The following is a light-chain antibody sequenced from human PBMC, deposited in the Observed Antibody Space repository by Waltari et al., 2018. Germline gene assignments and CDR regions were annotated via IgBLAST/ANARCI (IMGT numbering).Light chain of an antibody. CDR2: EGS. CDR1: SSDVGSYHL. V-gene: IGLV2-23*01. Sequence: QSALTQPASASASPGQSITISCTRTSSDVGSYHLLSWYPQHPGKAPKLMIYEGSKRPSGLSNRFSGSKSGNTASLTISGLQAEDEADYYCCSYAGSSTYVFGTGTKVTVL. J-gene: IGLJ1*01. CDR3: CSYAGSSTYV.